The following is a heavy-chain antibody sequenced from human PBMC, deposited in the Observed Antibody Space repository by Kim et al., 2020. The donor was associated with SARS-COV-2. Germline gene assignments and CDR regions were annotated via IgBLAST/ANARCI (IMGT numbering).Heavy chain of an antibody. J-gene: IGHJ4*02. CDR2: INHSGST. D-gene: IGHD3-10*01. CDR1: GGSFSGYY. Sequence: SETLSLTCAVYGGSFSGYYWSWIRQPPGKGLEWIGEINHSGSTNYNPSLKSRVTISVDTSKNQFSLKLSSVTAADTAVYYCAREKITMVRGFSVWGQGTL. CDR3: AREKITMVRGFSV. V-gene: IGHV4-34*01.